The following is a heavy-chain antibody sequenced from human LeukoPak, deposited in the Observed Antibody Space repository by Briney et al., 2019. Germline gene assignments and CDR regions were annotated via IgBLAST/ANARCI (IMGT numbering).Heavy chain of an antibody. V-gene: IGHV3-74*01. CDR2: VNGDGSST. CDR1: GFTFSTYW. Sequence: GGSLRLSCAASGFTFSTYWMHRVRQAPGKGLVWVSRVNGDGSSTVYADSVKGRLTVSRDNAKNTLYLQMNSLRAEDTAVYYCTGGLYTVTAYDYWGQGTLVTVSS. J-gene: IGHJ4*02. D-gene: IGHD4-11*01. CDR3: TGGLYTVTAYDY.